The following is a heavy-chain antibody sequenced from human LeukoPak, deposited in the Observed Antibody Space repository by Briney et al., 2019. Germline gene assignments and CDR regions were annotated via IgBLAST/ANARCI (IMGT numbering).Heavy chain of an antibody. D-gene: IGHD1-20*01. V-gene: IGHV3-21*01. CDR3: ARLLVYNSGGEAFDH. Sequence: GGSLRLSCAASGFTFSSYSMNWVRQAPGKGLEWVSSISRFSTYIYYADSVKGRFTISRDNAKNLLYLQMNSLRAEDTAVYYCARLLVYNSGGEAFDHWGQGTLVTVSS. CDR1: GFTFSSYS. J-gene: IGHJ4*02. CDR2: ISRFSTYI.